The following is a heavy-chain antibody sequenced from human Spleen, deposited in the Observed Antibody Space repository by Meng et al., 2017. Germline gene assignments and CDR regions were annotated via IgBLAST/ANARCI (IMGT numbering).Heavy chain of an antibody. CDR3: ARGLTYYYYGMDV. V-gene: IGHV1-2*06. Sequence: ASVKVSCKPSGYNFPDYYIHWVRRAPGQGLEWMGRINPKSGDTHYAQKFQARVTMTGDTSISTAYMELSRLRSDDTAVYYCARGLTYYYYGMDVWGQGTTVTVSS. CDR2: INPKSGDT. CDR1: GYNFPDYY. J-gene: IGHJ6*02.